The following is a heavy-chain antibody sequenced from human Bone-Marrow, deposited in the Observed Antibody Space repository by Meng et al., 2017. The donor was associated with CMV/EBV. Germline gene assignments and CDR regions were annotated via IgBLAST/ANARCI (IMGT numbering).Heavy chain of an antibody. CDR1: GYTFTRYG. V-gene: IGHV1-18*01. Sequence: ASVKVSCKASGYTFTRYGISWVRQAPGQGLEWMGWISAYNGKTNYAQKLHGRVTMTTDTSTSTAYMELRSLRSDDTAVYYCARDGGFWGGYYKTTFDYWGQGNLVPVSS. CDR3: ARDGGFWGGYYKTTFDY. D-gene: IGHD3-3*01. CDR2: ISAYNGKT. J-gene: IGHJ4*02.